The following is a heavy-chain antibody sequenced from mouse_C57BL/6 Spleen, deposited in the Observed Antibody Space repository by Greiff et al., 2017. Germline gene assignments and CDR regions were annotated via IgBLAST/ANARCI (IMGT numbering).Heavy chain of an antibody. Sequence: QFHLQQPGAELVMPGASVQLSCKASGSTFTSYWMHWVKQRPGQGLEWIGEIDPSDSYPNYNQKFKGKSTLTVAKSSSTAYMQLSSLTSEDSAVYYCARLYYRGYFDVWGTGTTVTVSS. CDR1: GSTFTSYW. D-gene: IGHD2-14*01. J-gene: IGHJ1*03. CDR3: ARLYYRGYFDV. V-gene: IGHV1-69*01. CDR2: IDPSDSYP.